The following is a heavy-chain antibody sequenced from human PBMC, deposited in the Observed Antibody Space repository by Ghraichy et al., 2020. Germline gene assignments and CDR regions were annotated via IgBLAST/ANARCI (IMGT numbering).Heavy chain of an antibody. D-gene: IGHD1-1*01. V-gene: IGHV4-39*01. CDR3: ARCTKYNIWVQLDAIDI. CDR1: GGSISGPGYS. Sequence: SQTLSLTCTVSGGSISGPGYSWGWIRQTPGKGLEWIGSIYYSGGIYFNPSLKSRVTISVDTSKNQFSLRLRSVTAADTAVYYCARCTKYNIWVQLDAIDIWGQGTMVTVSS. CDR2: IYYSGGI. J-gene: IGHJ3*02.